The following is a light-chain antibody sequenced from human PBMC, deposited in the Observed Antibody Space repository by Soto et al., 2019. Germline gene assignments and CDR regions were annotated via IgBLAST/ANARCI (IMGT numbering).Light chain of an antibody. CDR1: SSDVGGYNY. Sequence: QSALTQPASVSGSPGQSITISCTGTSSDVGGYNYVSWYQQHPGKAPKLIIYEDSNRPSGVSNRFSGSKSGNPASLTISGLQAEDEADYYCNSYTSKSTGVFGTGTKLTVL. CDR3: NSYTSKSTGV. CDR2: EDS. V-gene: IGLV2-14*01. J-gene: IGLJ1*01.